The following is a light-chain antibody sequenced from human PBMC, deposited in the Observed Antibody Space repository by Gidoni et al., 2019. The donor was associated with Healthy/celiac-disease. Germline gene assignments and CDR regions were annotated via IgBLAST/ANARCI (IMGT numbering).Light chain of an antibody. Sequence: DIQLTQSPSSLSASVGDRVTITCRASQSISSNLNWYQQKPGKAPKPLIYAASSLQSGVPSRFSGSGSGTNFTLTISSLQPEDFATYYCQQSYSTPPTFGQGTKVEIK. CDR3: QQSYSTPPT. V-gene: IGKV1-39*01. CDR1: QSISSN. J-gene: IGKJ1*01. CDR2: AAS.